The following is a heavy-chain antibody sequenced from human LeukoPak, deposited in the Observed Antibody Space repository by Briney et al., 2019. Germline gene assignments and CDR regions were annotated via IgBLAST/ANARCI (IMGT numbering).Heavy chain of an antibody. CDR2: IYYSGST. Sequence: SETLSLTCTVSGGSVSSGSYYWSWIRQPPGKGLEWIGYIYYSGSTNYNPSLKSRVTISVDTSKNQFSLKLSSVTAADTAVYYCASVTHYDSSGYYELDYWGQGALVTVSS. V-gene: IGHV4-61*01. CDR1: GGSVSSGSYY. J-gene: IGHJ4*02. D-gene: IGHD3-22*01. CDR3: ASVTHYDSSGYYELDY.